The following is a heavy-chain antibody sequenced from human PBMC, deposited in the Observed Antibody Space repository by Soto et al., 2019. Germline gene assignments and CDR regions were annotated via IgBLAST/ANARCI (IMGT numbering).Heavy chain of an antibody. CDR3: ARDRVSSPWYHFDS. D-gene: IGHD6-19*01. Sequence: QVQLQESGPGLVQPSGTLSLTCIVSGASITNTNWWSWDRQPPGKGLEWIGEIYHRGNIDYNPSLRGRVTISVDQSKNIFSLKMTFMTAADTAVYYCARDRVSSPWYHFDSWGQGILVTVSS. CDR1: GASITNTNW. V-gene: IGHV4-4*02. J-gene: IGHJ4*02. CDR2: IYHRGNI.